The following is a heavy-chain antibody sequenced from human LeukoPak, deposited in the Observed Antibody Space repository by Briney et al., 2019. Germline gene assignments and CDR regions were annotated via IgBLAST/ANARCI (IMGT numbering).Heavy chain of an antibody. Sequence: GESLKISCKGSGYSFTNSWIGWLRQMPGKGLEWMGIIYLGDSDVRYSPSFQGQVTISADKSISSAYLQWSSLKVSDTAMYYCARHGGRYSHSIDSWGQGTLVTVSS. CDR2: IYLGDSDV. D-gene: IGHD1-26*01. CDR1: GYSFTNSW. CDR3: ARHGGRYSHSIDS. J-gene: IGHJ4*02. V-gene: IGHV5-51*01.